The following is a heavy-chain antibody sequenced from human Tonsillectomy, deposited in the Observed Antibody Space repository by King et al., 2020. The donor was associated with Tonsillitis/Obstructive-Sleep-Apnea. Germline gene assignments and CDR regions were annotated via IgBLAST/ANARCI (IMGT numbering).Heavy chain of an antibody. CDR3: AKSDYYDSSGYSQGAFDI. J-gene: IGHJ3*02. CDR2: ISGSGGST. CDR1: GFTFSSYA. V-gene: IGHV3-23*04. D-gene: IGHD3-22*01. Sequence: DVQLVESGGGLVQPGGSLRLSCAASGFTFSSYAMSWVRQAPGKGLEWVSTISGSGGSTYYADSVKGRFTISRDNSKNTLYLQMNSLRAEDTAVYYCAKSDYYDSSGYSQGAFDIWGQGTLVTVSA.